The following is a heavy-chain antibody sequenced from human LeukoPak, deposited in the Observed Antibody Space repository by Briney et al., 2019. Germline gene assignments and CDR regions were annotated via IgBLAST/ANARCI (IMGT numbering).Heavy chain of an antibody. D-gene: IGHD6-25*01. CDR2: ISAYNGNT. CDR3: ARVALSGSYYYYYYMDV. Sequence: ASVKVSCKASGYTFTSYGISWVRQAPGQGLEWMGWISAYNGNTNYAQKLQGRVTMTTDTSTSIAYMELRSLRSDDTAVYYCARVALSGSYYYYYYMDVWGKGTTVTVSS. J-gene: IGHJ6*03. CDR1: GYTFTSYG. V-gene: IGHV1-18*01.